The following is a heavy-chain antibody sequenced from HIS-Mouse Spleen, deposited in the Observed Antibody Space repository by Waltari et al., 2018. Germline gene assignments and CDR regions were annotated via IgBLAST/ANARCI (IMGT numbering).Heavy chain of an antibody. Sequence: QVQLVQSGAEVKKPGSSVKVSCKASGATFRSYASSWVRQAPGQGLEWMGRIIPILGIANYAQKFQGRVTITADKSTSTAYMELSSLRSEDTAVYYCARDQMETGDPDYWGQGTLVTVSS. D-gene: IGHD7-27*01. J-gene: IGHJ4*02. CDR1: GATFRSYA. V-gene: IGHV1-69*04. CDR2: IIPILGIA. CDR3: ARDQMETGDPDY.